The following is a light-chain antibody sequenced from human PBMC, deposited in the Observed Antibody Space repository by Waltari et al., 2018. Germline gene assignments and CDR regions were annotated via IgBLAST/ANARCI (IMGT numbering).Light chain of an antibody. CDR2: GAS. CDR1: LSVTRA. J-gene: IGKJ1*01. Sequence: EIVLTHSLGTLSLSPGESATLSCRTSLSVTRALAWYQQKPGQAPRLLIYGASNRATGIPDRFSGSGSGTDFSLTISSLEPEDFAVYYCQHYLRLPVTFGQGTKVEVK. CDR3: QHYLRLPVT. V-gene: IGKV3-20*01.